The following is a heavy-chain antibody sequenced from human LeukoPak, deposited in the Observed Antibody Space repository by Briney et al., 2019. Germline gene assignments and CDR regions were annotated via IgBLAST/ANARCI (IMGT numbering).Heavy chain of an antibody. CDR2: ISGSGGST. CDR3: AKDRDYGDYVDYFDY. Sequence: GGSLRLSCAASGFTFSSYAMSWVRQAPGKGLEWVSAISGSGGSTYYADFVKGRFTISRDNSKNTLYLQMNSLRAEDTAVYYCAKDRDYGDYVDYFDYWGQGTLVTVSS. D-gene: IGHD4-17*01. CDR1: GFTFSSYA. V-gene: IGHV3-23*01. J-gene: IGHJ4*02.